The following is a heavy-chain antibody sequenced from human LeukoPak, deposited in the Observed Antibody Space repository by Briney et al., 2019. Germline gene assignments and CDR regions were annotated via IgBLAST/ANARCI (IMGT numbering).Heavy chain of an antibody. J-gene: IGHJ3*02. Sequence: ASVKVSCKASGYTFTSYGISWVRQAPGQGLEWMGWISAYNGNTNYAQKLQGRVTMTTDTSTSTAYMELRSLRSDDTAVYYCARDSLPIVVVPAAMECGGRPHRFDIWGQGTMVTVSS. CDR1: GYTFTSYG. V-gene: IGHV1-18*01. D-gene: IGHD2-2*01. CDR3: ARDSLPIVVVPAAMECGGRPHRFDI. CDR2: ISAYNGNT.